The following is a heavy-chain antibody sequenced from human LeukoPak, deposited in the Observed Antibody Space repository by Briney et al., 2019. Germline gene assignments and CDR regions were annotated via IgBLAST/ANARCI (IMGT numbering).Heavy chain of an antibody. V-gene: IGHV4-30-4*01. J-gene: IGHJ4*02. CDR3: ARGPLLAPFDY. Sequence: SETLSLTCTVSGGSISSGGFYWTWIRQPPGKGLEWIGYIYYSGSTYYNPSLKSRVTISVDTSKNQFSLKLSSVTAADTAVYYCARGPLLAPFDYWGQGTPVTVSS. D-gene: IGHD3-10*01. CDR1: GGSISSGGFY. CDR2: IYYSGST.